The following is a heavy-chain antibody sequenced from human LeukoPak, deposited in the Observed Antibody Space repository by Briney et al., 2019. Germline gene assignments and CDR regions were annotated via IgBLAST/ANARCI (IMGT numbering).Heavy chain of an antibody. V-gene: IGHV3-11*06. D-gene: IGHD4-17*01. CDR1: GFIFSDYY. J-gene: IGHJ5*02. CDR2: ISPTTSYT. CDR3: ARDRASGDYVFDP. Sequence: AGTLRLSCAASGFIFSDYYMTWMRQAPGNGLEWISYISPTTSYTNSADSVKGRFTISRDNAKNSVYLQLNSLSPDDTAVYYCARDRASGDYVFDPWGQGTLVTVSP.